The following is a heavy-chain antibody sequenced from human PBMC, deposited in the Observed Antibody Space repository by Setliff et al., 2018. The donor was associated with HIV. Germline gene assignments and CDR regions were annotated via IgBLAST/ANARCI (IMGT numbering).Heavy chain of an antibody. CDR2: IYKAGKT. CDR1: GFRVTDTY. CDR3: AKGGYGGAYYVAGY. J-gene: IGHJ4*02. V-gene: IGHV3-53*01. Sequence: PGRSLKISCEASGFRVTDTYMAWVRQAPGKGLEWVTLIYKAGKTYYADFVKGRFTIARDDTKNTVSLQMTNLEPGDTAMYYCAKGGYGGAYYVAGYWGQGTKVTVSS. D-gene: IGHD5-18*01.